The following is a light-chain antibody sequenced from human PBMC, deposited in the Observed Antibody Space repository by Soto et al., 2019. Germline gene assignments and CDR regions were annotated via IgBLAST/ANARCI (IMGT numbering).Light chain of an antibody. CDR2: KAS. CDR1: QSISNW. Sequence: DIQMTQSPSTLPASVGDRVTITCRASQSISNWLAWYQQKPGKAPNLLIYKASSLESGVPSRFSGSGSGTEFTLTISSLQPDDFATYYCQQYNTYSTFGQGTKVEIK. V-gene: IGKV1-5*03. CDR3: QQYNTYST. J-gene: IGKJ1*01.